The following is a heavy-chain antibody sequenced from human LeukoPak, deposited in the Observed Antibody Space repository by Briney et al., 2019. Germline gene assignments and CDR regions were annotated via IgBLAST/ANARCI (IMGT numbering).Heavy chain of an antibody. CDR3: VRGGSYNYGFNAFDI. CDR1: GYTFTGYY. CDR2: INPNSGGT. Sequence: ASVKVSCKASGYTFTGYYMHWVRQAPGQGLEWMGWINPNSGGTNYAQKFQGRVTMTRDTSISTAYMELSRLRSDDTAVYYCVRGGSYNYGFNAFDIWGQGTMVTVPS. J-gene: IGHJ3*02. V-gene: IGHV1-2*02. D-gene: IGHD1-26*01.